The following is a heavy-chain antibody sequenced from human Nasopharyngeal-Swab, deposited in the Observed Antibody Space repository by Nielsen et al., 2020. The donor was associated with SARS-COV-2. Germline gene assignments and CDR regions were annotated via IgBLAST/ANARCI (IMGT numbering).Heavy chain of an antibody. CDR2: ISGSGGTI. D-gene: IGHD6-19*01. CDR1: GFTFSSYH. Sequence: GESLKISCAASGFTFSSYHMNWVRQAPGKGLEWVSGISGSGGTIYYVDSVKGRFTISRDNSRNSLYLHMSNLRAEDTAIYYCAKGYSSGWVPYEYWGQGTLVTVSS. V-gene: IGHV3-23*01. J-gene: IGHJ4*02. CDR3: AKGYSSGWVPYEY.